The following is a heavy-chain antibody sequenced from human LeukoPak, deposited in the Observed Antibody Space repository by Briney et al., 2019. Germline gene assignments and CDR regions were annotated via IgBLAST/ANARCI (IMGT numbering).Heavy chain of an antibody. CDR1: GFIFRSYG. J-gene: IGHJ6*02. CDR3: AHLVWEYVGGLDV. Sequence: PGGSLRLSCAASGFIFRSYGMNWVRQAPGKGLEWVSRIYTNGRDTRYADSVKGRFTISRDNSKNTLYLQMHCLRVEDTAVYYCAHLVWEYVGGLDVWGQGTTVTVSS. V-gene: IGHV3-23*05. CDR2: IYTNGRDT. D-gene: IGHD3/OR15-3a*01.